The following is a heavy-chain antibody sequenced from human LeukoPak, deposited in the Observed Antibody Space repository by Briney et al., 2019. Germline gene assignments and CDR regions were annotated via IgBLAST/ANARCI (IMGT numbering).Heavy chain of an antibody. CDR3: ARRGRIHPFDY. D-gene: IGHD3-16*01. J-gene: IGHJ4*02. CDR2: INHSGST. V-gene: IGHV4-34*01. Sequence: SETLSLTCAVYGGSFSGYYWSWIRQPPGKGLEWIGKINHSGSTNYNPSLKSRVTISVDTSKNQFSLKLSSVTAADTAVYYCARRGRIHPFDYWGQGTLVTVSS. CDR1: GGSFSGYY.